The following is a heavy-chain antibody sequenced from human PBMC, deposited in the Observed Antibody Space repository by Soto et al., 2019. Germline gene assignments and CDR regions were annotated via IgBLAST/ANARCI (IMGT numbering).Heavy chain of an antibody. D-gene: IGHD3-22*01. J-gene: IGHJ4*02. V-gene: IGHV3-23*01. CDR2: ISGSGDYT. Sequence: GGSLRLSCAASGFTFRSYAMSWVRQAPGKGLEWVSAISGSGDYTYYADSVKGRFTISIDNSKNTLDLQMNSLRADDTAVYYCAKGSSGSPGGDYWGQGTLVTVSS. CDR3: AKGSSGSPGGDY. CDR1: GFTFRSYA.